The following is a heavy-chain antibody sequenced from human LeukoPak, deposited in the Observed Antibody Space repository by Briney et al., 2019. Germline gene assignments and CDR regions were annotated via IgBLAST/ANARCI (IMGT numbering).Heavy chain of an antibody. CDR2: ISSSGSTI. D-gene: IGHD5-18*01. CDR1: GFTFSSYE. V-gene: IGHV3-48*03. J-gene: IGHJ6*03. Sequence: GGSLRLSCAASGFTFSSYEMNWVRQAPGKGLEWVSYISSSGSTIYYADSVKGRFTISRDNSKNTLYLQMNSLRAEDTAVYYCAKDLGYSYGYPMDVWGKGTTVTVSS. CDR3: AKDLGYSYGYPMDV.